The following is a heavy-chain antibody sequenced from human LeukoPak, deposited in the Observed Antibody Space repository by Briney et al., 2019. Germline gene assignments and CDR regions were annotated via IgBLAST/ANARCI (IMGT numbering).Heavy chain of an antibody. CDR3: ARGPRIAVAGTEDWFDP. D-gene: IGHD6-19*01. CDR2: INPNSGGT. J-gene: IGHJ5*02. Sequence: ASVKVSCKASGYTFTGNYMHWVRQAPGQGLEWMGWINPNSGGTNYAQKFQGRVTMTRDTSISTAYMELSRLRPDDTAVYYCARGPRIAVAGTEDWFDPWGQGTLVTVSS. V-gene: IGHV1-2*02. CDR1: GYTFTGNY.